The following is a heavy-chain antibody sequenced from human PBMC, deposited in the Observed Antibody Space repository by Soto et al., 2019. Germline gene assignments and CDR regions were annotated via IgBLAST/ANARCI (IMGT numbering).Heavy chain of an antibody. J-gene: IGHJ4*02. CDR3: AMGTKYCSSGVCSVFDY. V-gene: IGHV3-9*01. CDR1: GFSFDEYA. CDR2: INWNSGNI. Sequence: EVQVAESGGGSVQPGRSLRLSCEASGFSFDEYAMHWVRQVPGKGLEWVSSINWNSGNIGYADSVRGRFTISRDNAKNSLYLQMNSLRPEETALYYCAMGTKYCSSGVCSVFDYWGQGTLVTVSS. D-gene: IGHD2-8*01.